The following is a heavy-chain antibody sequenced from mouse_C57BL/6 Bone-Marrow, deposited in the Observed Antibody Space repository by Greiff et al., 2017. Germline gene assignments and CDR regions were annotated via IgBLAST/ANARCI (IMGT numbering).Heavy chain of an antibody. V-gene: IGHV15-2*01. D-gene: IGHD1-1*01. CDR1: DSEVFPLAY. Sequence: QVQLQQSGSELRSPGSSVKLSCKAFDSEVFPLAYMSWVRQKPGHGFEWIGGILPRIGRTIYGEKFEDKATMDADTLANTAYLELNSLTSEDSAIYYCAREKGGSSSFDDWGQGTTLTVSS. CDR3: AREKGGSSSFDD. CDR2: ILPRIGRT. J-gene: IGHJ2*01.